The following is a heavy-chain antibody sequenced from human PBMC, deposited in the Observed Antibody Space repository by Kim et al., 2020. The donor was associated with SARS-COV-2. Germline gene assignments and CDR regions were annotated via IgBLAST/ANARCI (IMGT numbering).Heavy chain of an antibody. V-gene: IGHV3-30*03. CDR2: ISHDGSNK. CDR1: GFTFSSYG. J-gene: IGHJ1*01. Sequence: GGSLRLSCAASGFTFSSYGMHWVRQAPGKGLEWVAVISHDGSNKYYADSVKGRFTISRDNSKNTLYLQMNSLRAEDTAVYYCARARSPQQQLGWYFQHWGQGTLVTVSS. D-gene: IGHD6-13*01. CDR3: ARARSPQQQLGWYFQH.